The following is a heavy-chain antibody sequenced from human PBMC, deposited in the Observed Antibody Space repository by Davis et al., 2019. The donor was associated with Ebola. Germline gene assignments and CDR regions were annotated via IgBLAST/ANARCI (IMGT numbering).Heavy chain of an antibody. J-gene: IGHJ4*02. CDR3: ARQGTTSWDS. Sequence: GESLKISCKGSEYTFSNYWIGWVRQMPGKGLEWMGFIFPDDSDATYSPSFQGQVTFSVDKSIRTAYLHWNSLKASDTATYYCARQGTTSWDSWGQGTLVTVSS. D-gene: IGHD2-2*01. CDR1: EYTFSNYW. V-gene: IGHV5-51*01. CDR2: IFPDDSDA.